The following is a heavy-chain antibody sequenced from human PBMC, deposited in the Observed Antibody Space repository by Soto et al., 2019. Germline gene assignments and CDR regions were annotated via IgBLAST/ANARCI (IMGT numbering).Heavy chain of an antibody. CDR3: ASLYCSGGSCYPPETTTGDTAY. D-gene: IGHD2-15*01. J-gene: IGHJ4*02. V-gene: IGHV4-34*01. CDR2: INHSGST. Sequence: PSETLSLTCAVYGGSFSGYYWSWIRQPPGKGLEWIGEINHSGSTNYNPSLKSRVTISVDTSKNQFSLKLSSVTAADTAVYYCASLYCSGGSCYPPETTTGDTAYWGQGTLVTVSS. CDR1: GGSFSGYY.